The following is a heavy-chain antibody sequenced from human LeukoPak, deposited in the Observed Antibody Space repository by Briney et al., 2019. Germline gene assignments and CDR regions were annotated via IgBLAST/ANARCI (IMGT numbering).Heavy chain of an antibody. D-gene: IGHD3-22*01. CDR1: GYTFTSYY. CDR3: AKDGENSSGPHWFDP. Sequence: GASVKVSCKASGYTFTSYYMHWVRQAPGQGLEWMGIINPSGGSTSYAQKFQGRVTMTRDMSTSTVYMELSSLRSEDTAVYYCAKDGENSSGPHWFDPWGQGTLVTVSS. CDR2: INPSGGST. V-gene: IGHV1-46*01. J-gene: IGHJ5*02.